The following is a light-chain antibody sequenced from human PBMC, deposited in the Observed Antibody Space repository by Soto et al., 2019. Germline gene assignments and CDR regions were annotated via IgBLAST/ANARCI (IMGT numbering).Light chain of an antibody. J-gene: IGKJ5*01. CDR1: QSVSSNY. CDR3: QQYGSSPIT. Sequence: EIVLTQSPDTLSLSPGERATLSCRASQSVSSNYLIWYQQKPGQAPSLLIYGASSRATGIPDRFSGSGSGTDFTLTISRLEPEDFAVYYCQQYGSSPITFGQGTRLEIK. CDR2: GAS. V-gene: IGKV3-20*01.